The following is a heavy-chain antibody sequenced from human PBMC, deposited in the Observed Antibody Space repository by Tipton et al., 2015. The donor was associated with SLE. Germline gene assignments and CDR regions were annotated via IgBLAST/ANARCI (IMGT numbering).Heavy chain of an antibody. D-gene: IGHD6-25*01. V-gene: IGHV4-34*01. CDR1: GGSFSGYY. J-gene: IGHJ1*01. CDR3: ASPGSSAPGPYFQH. CDR2: INNSGST. Sequence: TLSLTCAVYGGSFSGYYWSWIRQPPGKGLEWIGEINNSGSTNYNPSLKSRVTISVDTSKNQFSLKLSSVTAADTAVDYCASPGSSAPGPYFQHWGQGTLVTVSS.